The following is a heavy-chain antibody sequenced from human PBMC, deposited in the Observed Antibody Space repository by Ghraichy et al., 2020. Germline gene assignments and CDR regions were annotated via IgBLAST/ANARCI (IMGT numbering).Heavy chain of an antibody. D-gene: IGHD3-9*01. CDR1: GGSFSGYY. J-gene: IGHJ4*02. CDR2: INHSGST. V-gene: IGHV4-34*01. CDR3: ARGPTGPLDY. Sequence: SQTLSLTCAVYGGSFSGYYWSWIRQPPGKGLEWIGEINHSGSTNYNPSLKSRVTISVDTSKNQFSLKLSSVTAADTAVYYCARGPTGPLDYWGQGTLVTVSS.